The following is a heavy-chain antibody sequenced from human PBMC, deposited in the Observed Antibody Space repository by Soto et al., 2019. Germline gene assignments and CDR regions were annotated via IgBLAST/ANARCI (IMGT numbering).Heavy chain of an antibody. D-gene: IGHD4-17*01. V-gene: IGHV3-74*01. CDR1: GFTFSSYW. J-gene: IGHJ4*02. Sequence: GGSLRLSCAASGFTFSSYWMHWVRQAPGKGLVWVSRINSDGSSTTYADSVKGRFTISRDNAKNTLYLQMNSLRAEDTAVYYCAREDYDDSFFDYWGQGTLVTVSS. CDR2: INSDGSST. CDR3: AREDYDDSFFDY.